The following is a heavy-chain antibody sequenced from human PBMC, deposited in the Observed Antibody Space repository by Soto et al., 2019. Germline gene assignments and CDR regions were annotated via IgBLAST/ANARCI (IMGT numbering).Heavy chain of an antibody. CDR1: GNTFTNYY. J-gene: IGHJ4*02. CDR3: ARGGHVVVVTPAFDS. D-gene: IGHD2-21*02. CDR2: INPSGGHT. Sequence: QVQLMQSGAEVKKPGASVKVSCKASGNTFTNYYIHWVRQAPGQGLEWMGTINPSGGHTTYAQKFRGNVTMTRDPSRSTLNVGRTSRRSEDPAVYSCARGGHVVVVTPAFDSWAQGTLFTFSS. V-gene: IGHV1-46*01.